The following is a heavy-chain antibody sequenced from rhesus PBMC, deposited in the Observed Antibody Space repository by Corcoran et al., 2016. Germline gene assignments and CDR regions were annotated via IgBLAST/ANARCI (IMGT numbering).Heavy chain of an antibody. Sequence: STNWWSWIRQPPGKGPEYIGRIASSGGNTNYNPSLKSRVTISTDTSKNQFSRMLISLTAADTAVYYCARGGGTGWFDYWGQGVLVTVSS. D-gene: IGHD2-21*01. J-gene: IGHJ4*01. CDR2: IASSGGNT. CDR1: STNW. CDR3: ARGGGTGWFDY. V-gene: IGHV4-57*01.